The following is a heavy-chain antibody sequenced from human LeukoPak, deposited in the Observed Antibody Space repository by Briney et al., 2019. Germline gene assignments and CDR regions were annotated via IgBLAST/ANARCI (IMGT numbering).Heavy chain of an antibody. CDR1: GGSISSSSYY. Sequence: SETLSLTCTVSGGSISSSSYYWGWIRQPPGKGLEWIGSIYYSGSTYYNPSLKSRVTISVDTSKSQFSLKLSSVTAADTAVYYCARGIAAAGISFDYWGQGTLVTVSS. V-gene: IGHV4-39*07. D-gene: IGHD6-13*01. CDR2: IYYSGST. CDR3: ARGIAAAGISFDY. J-gene: IGHJ4*02.